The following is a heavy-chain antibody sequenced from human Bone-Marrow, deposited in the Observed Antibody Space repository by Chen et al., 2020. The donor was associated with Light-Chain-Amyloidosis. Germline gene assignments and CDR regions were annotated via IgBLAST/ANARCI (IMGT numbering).Heavy chain of an antibody. V-gene: IGHV3-23*04. CDR3: AKDISYDDILPGYPADAFDI. CDR2: ISGSGGSR. Sequence: EVQLVESGGGLVQPGGSLRLSCAASGFSFSSYAMSWVRQAPGKGLEWFSTISGSGGSRYYGDSVKGRLTISRDNSKNALFLQMNSLRAEDTAVYYCAKDISYDDILPGYPADAFDIWGQGTMVTVSS. CDR1: GFSFSSYA. D-gene: IGHD3-9*01. J-gene: IGHJ3*02.